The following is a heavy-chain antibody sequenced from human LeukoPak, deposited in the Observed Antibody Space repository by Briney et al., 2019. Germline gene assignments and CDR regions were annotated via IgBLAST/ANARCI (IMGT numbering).Heavy chain of an antibody. Sequence: PGGSLRLSCAASGFTFSSYAMSWVRQAPGKGLEWVSAISGSGGSTYYADSVKGRFTISRDNSKNTLYLQMNSLRAEDTAVYYCAKVGGENQLLYGDFDYWGQGTLVTVSS. V-gene: IGHV3-23*01. CDR1: GFTFSSYA. CDR3: AKVGGENQLLYGDFDY. CDR2: ISGSGGST. J-gene: IGHJ4*02. D-gene: IGHD2-2*02.